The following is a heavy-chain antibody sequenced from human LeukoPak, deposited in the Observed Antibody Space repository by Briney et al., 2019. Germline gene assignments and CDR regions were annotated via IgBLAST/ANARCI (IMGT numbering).Heavy chain of an antibody. J-gene: IGHJ4*02. CDR3: ARGGHRQKEF. V-gene: IGHV3-7*01. CDR2: INQDGSGK. D-gene: IGHD3-10*01. Sequence: GESLRLSCAASGLTFSNYWMTWVRQSPGKGLEWVAIINQDGSGKYYVDSVKGRFTISRDNAKNSLYLQMSSLRAEDTAVYYCARGGHRQKEFWGQGTLVTVSS. CDR1: GLTFSNYW.